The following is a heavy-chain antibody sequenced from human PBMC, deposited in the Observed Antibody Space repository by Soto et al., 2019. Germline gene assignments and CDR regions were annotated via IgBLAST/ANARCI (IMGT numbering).Heavy chain of an antibody. D-gene: IGHD3-3*01. CDR1: GGSFSGYY. Sequence: QVQLQQWGAGLLKPSETLSLTCAVYGGSFSGYYWSWIRQPPGKGLEWIGEINHSGSTNYNPSLKSRVTISVDTSKNQFSLKLSSVTAADTAVYYCARVPFDFSPTNYYYYMDVWGKGTTVTVSS. J-gene: IGHJ6*03. CDR2: INHSGST. V-gene: IGHV4-34*01. CDR3: ARVPFDFSPTNYYYYMDV.